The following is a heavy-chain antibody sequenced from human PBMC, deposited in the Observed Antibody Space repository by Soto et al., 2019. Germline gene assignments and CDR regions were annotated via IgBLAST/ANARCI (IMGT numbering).Heavy chain of an antibody. J-gene: IGHJ6*02. V-gene: IGHV3-48*02. CDR1: GFTCSSYS. CDR2: ISSSSSTI. D-gene: IGHD3-10*01. Sequence: GGPLTLSCSTSGFTCSSYSMNWVRQAPGEGLEGVSYISSSSSTIYYADSVKGRLTISRDNAKNSLYLQMNSLRDEDTAVYYCARDRPPSGRGWYPTRYYYYGMDVWGQGTTVTVSS. CDR3: ARDRPPSGRGWYPTRYYYYGMDV.